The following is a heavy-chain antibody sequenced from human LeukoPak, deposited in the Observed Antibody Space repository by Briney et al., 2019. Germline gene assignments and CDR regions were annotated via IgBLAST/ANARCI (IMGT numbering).Heavy chain of an antibody. V-gene: IGHV1-18*01. Sequence: GASVKVSCKASGYTFTSYDINGVPHAPGQGLEWMGWISAYTGNTNYAPKLQGRVTMTTDTSTSTAYMELRSLRSDDTAVYYCARVRLYCSGGSCLRDLDYWGQGTLVTVSS. CDR3: ARVRLYCSGGSCLRDLDY. D-gene: IGHD2-15*01. CDR1: GYTFTSYD. CDR2: ISAYTGNT. J-gene: IGHJ4*02.